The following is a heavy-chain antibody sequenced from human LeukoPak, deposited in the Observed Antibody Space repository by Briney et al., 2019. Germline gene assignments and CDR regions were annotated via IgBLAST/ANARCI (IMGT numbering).Heavy chain of an antibody. Sequence: PSETLSLTCTVSGGSISSSSYYWGWIRQPPGKGLEWIGSIYYSGSTYYNPSLKSRVTISVDTSKNQFSLKLSSVTAADTAVYYCARWVYYYDSSGYYSYYYYMDVWGKGTTVTTSS. J-gene: IGHJ6*03. CDR2: IYYSGST. D-gene: IGHD3-22*01. CDR3: ARWVYYYDSSGYYSYYYYMDV. V-gene: IGHV4-39*07. CDR1: GGSISSSSYY.